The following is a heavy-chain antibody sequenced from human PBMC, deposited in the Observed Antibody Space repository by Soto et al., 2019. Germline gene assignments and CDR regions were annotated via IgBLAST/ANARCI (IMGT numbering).Heavy chain of an antibody. V-gene: IGHV4-34*01. Sequence: QVQLQLWGEGLLKPSESLSLTCAVYGGSFNGYYWSWIRQPPGKGLEWIGEINHSGSTNYNPSLKSRVTISVDTSRNQFSLKLSSVTAADTAVYYCARATIFGVLIMQNCFDPWGQGTLVTVSS. D-gene: IGHD3-3*01. J-gene: IGHJ5*02. CDR3: ARATIFGVLIMQNCFDP. CDR2: INHSGST. CDR1: GGSFNGYY.